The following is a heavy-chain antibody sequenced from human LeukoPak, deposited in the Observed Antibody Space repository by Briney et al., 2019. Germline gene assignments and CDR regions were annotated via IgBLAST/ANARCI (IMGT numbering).Heavy chain of an antibody. CDR2: IFPGDFDT. J-gene: IGHJ6*03. D-gene: IGHD6-13*01. CDR3: ARHYSSSWAGPNYYYYFMDV. V-gene: IGHV5-51*01. Sequence: GEALKISCKGSGYGFTSYWIGWVSHMPRKGREWMGIIFPGDFDTRYSPSFQGQVTISADKSISTAYLQWSSLKASDTAMYYCARHYSSSWAGPNYYYYFMDVWGKETTVTVS. CDR1: GYGFTSYW.